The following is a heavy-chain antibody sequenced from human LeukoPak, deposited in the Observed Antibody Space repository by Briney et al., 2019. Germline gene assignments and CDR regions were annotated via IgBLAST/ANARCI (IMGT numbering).Heavy chain of an antibody. CDR3: AETATRNYYYYGMDV. V-gene: IGHV4-59*01. CDR2: ICYSGST. Sequence: SETLSLTCTVSGGSISSYYWSWIRQPPGKGLEWIGYICYSGSTNYNPSLKSRVTISVDTSKNQFSLKLSSVTAADTAVYYCAETATRNYYYYGMDVWGQGTTVTVSS. D-gene: IGHD2-21*02. J-gene: IGHJ6*02. CDR1: GGSISSYY.